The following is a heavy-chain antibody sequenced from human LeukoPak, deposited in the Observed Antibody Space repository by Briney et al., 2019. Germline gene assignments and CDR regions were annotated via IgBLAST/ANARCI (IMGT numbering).Heavy chain of an antibody. Sequence: GRSLRLSCAASGFTFSSYAMHWVRQAPGKGLEWVAVISYDGSNKYYADSVKGRFTISRDNSKNTLYLQMNSLRAEDTAVYYCARSHTAMVTGYYYGMDVWGQGTTVTVSS. CDR2: ISYDGSNK. CDR3: ARSHTAMVTGYYYGMDV. V-gene: IGHV3-30-3*01. J-gene: IGHJ6*02. CDR1: GFTFSSYA. D-gene: IGHD5-18*01.